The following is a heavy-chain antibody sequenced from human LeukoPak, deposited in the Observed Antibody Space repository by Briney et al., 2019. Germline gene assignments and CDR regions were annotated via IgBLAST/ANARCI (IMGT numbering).Heavy chain of an antibody. CDR2: ISGSGGST. V-gene: IGHV3-23*01. Sequence: GGSLRLSCAASGFTFSSYGMSWVRQAPGKGLEWVSGISGSGGSTYYADSVKGRFTISRDNSKNTLYLQMNSLRAEDTAVYYCAKGKGSTGYGTFDTWGQETLVTVSS. CDR1: GFTFSSYG. D-gene: IGHD3-9*01. J-gene: IGHJ4*02. CDR3: AKGKGSTGYGTFDT.